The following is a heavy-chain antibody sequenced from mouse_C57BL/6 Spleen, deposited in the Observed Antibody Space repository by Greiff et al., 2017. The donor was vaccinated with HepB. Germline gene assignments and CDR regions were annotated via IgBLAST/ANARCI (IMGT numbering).Heavy chain of an antibody. J-gene: IGHJ2*01. Sequence: QVQLQQPGAELVKPGASVKLSCKASGYTFTSYWMQWVKQRPGQGLEWIGEIDPSDSYTNYNQKFKGKATLTVDTSTSTTYMQLSSLTSEDSAVYYCARGREDDYDYYFDYWGQGPTLTVSS. V-gene: IGHV1-50*01. D-gene: IGHD2-4*01. CDR2: IDPSDSYT. CDR1: GYTFTSYW. CDR3: ARGREDDYDYYFDY.